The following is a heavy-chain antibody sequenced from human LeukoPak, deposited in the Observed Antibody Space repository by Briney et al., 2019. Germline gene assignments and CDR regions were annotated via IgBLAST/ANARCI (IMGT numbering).Heavy chain of an antibody. V-gene: IGHV1-2*02. D-gene: IGHD4-17*01. CDR2: INPNSGGT. CDR3: ARDEDYGIFVNVDY. Sequence: ASVKVSRKASGYTFSDYYIHWVRQAPGQGLEWMGWINPNSGGTNSAQKFQGRVTMTRDTSISTAYMELRSLRSDDTAVYYCARDEDYGIFVNVDYWGQGTLVTVSS. CDR1: GYTFSDYY. J-gene: IGHJ4*02.